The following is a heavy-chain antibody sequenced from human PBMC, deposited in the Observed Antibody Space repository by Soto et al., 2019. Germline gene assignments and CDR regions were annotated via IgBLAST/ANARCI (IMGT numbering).Heavy chain of an antibody. Sequence: QVQLVQSGPEVRKPEASVNVSCKTSGFTFTNYYIHWVRQAPGQGLEWMGIINPRSGTTTYSQRFQGRVTLTRDTSTSTVYMELSSLRSEDTAFYYCERAGVVVVPPAMDYYYYSMDVWGQGTTVTVSS. CDR3: ERAGVVVVPPAMDYYYYSMDV. CDR2: INPRSGTT. CDR1: GFTFTNYY. V-gene: IGHV1-46*01. D-gene: IGHD2-2*01. J-gene: IGHJ6*02.